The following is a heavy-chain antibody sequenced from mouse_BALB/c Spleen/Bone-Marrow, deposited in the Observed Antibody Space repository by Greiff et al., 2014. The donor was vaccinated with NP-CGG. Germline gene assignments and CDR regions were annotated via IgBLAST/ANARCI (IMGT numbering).Heavy chain of an antibody. V-gene: IGHV1-7*01. Sequence: VQLQQSGAELAKPGAPVKMSCKASGYTFTNYWMHWVKQGPGQGLEWIGYINPSTGYTDYNQKFKDKATLTADKSSSTAYMQLSSLTSEDSAVYYCARSYGNYVDYWGQGTTLTVSS. D-gene: IGHD2-1*01. CDR3: ARSYGNYVDY. J-gene: IGHJ2*01. CDR2: INPSTGYT. CDR1: GYTFTNYW.